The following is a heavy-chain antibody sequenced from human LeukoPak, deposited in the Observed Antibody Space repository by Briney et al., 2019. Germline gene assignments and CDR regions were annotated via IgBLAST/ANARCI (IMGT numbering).Heavy chain of an antibody. CDR2: IKYDESEI. CDR1: GFTLSNYC. CDR3: VRVTRNGYFDY. V-gene: IGHV3-7*04. D-gene: IGHD1-1*01. J-gene: IGHJ4*02. Sequence: GGSLRLSCAASGFTLSNYCMHWVRQAPGKGLEWVASIKYDESEIHYVDSVKGRFTISRDNAKNSLYLQMNRLRAEYTAVYFCVRVTRNGYFDYWGQGSLVTVSS.